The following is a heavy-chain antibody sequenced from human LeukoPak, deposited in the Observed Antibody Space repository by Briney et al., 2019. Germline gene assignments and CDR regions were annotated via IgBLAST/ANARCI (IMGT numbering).Heavy chain of an antibody. Sequence: GGSLRLSCAASEFTFSSYAMHWVRQAPGKGLEWVAVISYDGSNKYYADSVKGRFTISRDNSKNTLYLQMNSLRAEDTAVYYCARDLLDVSYGMDVWGQGTTVTVSS. V-gene: IGHV3-30*04. CDR2: ISYDGSNK. CDR3: ARDLLDVSYGMDV. CDR1: EFTFSSYA. J-gene: IGHJ6*02. D-gene: IGHD2-15*01.